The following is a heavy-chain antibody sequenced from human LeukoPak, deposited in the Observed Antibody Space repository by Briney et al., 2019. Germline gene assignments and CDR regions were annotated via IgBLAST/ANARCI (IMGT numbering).Heavy chain of an antibody. D-gene: IGHD5-18*01. Sequence: SETLSLTCTVSGGSISSYYWSWIRQPPGKGLECIGYICYSGITNYNPSLKSRVTISVDTSKKQFSLKVSSVTAADTAVYYCARAGYSYGTGYYFDYWGQGTLVTVSS. CDR2: ICYSGIT. J-gene: IGHJ4*02. CDR3: ARAGYSYGTGYYFDY. CDR1: GGSISSYY. V-gene: IGHV4-59*01.